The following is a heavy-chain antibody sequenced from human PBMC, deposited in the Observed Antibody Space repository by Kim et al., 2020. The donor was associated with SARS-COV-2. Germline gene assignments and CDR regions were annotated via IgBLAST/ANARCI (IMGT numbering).Heavy chain of an antibody. V-gene: IGHV7-4-1*02. J-gene: IGHJ4*02. CDR1: GYTFTSYA. CDR2: INTNTGNP. Sequence: ASVKVSCKASGYTFTSYAMNWVRQAPGQGLEWMGWINTNTGNPTYAQGFTGRFVFSLDTSVSTAYLQISSLKAEDTAVYYCARGGRVLGGWELRGIGYWGQGTLVTVSS. D-gene: IGHD1-26*01. CDR3: ARGGRVLGGWELRGIGY.